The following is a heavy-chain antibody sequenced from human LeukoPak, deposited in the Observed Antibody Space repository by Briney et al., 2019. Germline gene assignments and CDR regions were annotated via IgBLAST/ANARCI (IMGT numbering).Heavy chain of an antibody. Sequence: GGSLRLSCAGSGFTFGGYGMPWFRQTPGKGLEWVAVIAYDGSRAFYADSVKGRFTISRDNSKNTMSVQMDDLRAEYTAVYYCTRYNNDHFDYWGQGTLVTVSS. J-gene: IGHJ4*02. V-gene: IGHV3-33*01. D-gene: IGHD1-14*01. CDR2: IAYDGSRA. CDR1: GFTFGGYG. CDR3: TRYNNDHFDY.